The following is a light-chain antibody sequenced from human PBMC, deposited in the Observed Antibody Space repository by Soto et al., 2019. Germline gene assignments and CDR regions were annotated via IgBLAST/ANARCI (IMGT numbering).Light chain of an antibody. CDR1: QSVRSS. V-gene: IGKV3-11*01. J-gene: IGKJ1*01. Sequence: EILLTQSPATLSLSPGERATLSCRASQSVRSSLAWYQQKPGQAPRLLIYDASTRATGIPGRFSGSGSGTDFTFSISNLEPEDFAVYYCQQRSSWPWTFGQGAKVEIK. CDR3: QQRSSWPWT. CDR2: DAS.